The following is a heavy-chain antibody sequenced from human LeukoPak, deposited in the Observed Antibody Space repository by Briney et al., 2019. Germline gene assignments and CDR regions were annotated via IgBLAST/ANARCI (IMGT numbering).Heavy chain of an antibody. CDR1: GYTFTGYY. J-gene: IGHJ6*02. CDR2: INPNSGGT. CDR3: AREVREDTAMAYYYYYGMDV. Sequence: ASVKVSCKASGYTFTGYYMHWVRQAPGQGLEWMGWINPNSGGTNYAQKFQGRVTMTRDTSIGTAYMELSRLRSDDTAVYYCAREVREDTAMAYYYYYGMDVWGQGTTVTVSS. V-gene: IGHV1-2*02. D-gene: IGHD5-18*01.